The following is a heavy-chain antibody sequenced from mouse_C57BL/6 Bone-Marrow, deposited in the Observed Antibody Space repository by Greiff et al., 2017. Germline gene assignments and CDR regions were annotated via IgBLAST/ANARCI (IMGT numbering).Heavy chain of an antibody. CDR2: IYPGGSST. Sequence: QVQLQQPGAELVKPGASVKMSCKASGYTFTSYWITWVKQRPGQGLEWIGDIYPGGSSTTYNEKFKSKATLTVDTSSSTAYMQLSSLTSEDSAVYYCARSPLNWDPGFAYWGQGTLVTVSA. V-gene: IGHV1-55*01. D-gene: IGHD4-1*01. J-gene: IGHJ3*01. CDR3: ARSPLNWDPGFAY. CDR1: GYTFTSYW.